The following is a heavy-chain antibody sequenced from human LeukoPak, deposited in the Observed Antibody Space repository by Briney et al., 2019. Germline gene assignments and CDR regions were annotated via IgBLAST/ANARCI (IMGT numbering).Heavy chain of an antibody. Sequence: SETLSLTCSVSGGSMSSYYWSWIRQSPGKGLEWIGYIYHSGSTDYNSSLKSRVTISEDTSKKQFSLKVSSVTAADTAVYYCARGFRGASFDYRGQGTLVTVSS. CDR2: IYHSGST. CDR3: ARGFRGASFDY. V-gene: IGHV4-59*01. J-gene: IGHJ4*02. D-gene: IGHD1-26*01. CDR1: GGSMSSYY.